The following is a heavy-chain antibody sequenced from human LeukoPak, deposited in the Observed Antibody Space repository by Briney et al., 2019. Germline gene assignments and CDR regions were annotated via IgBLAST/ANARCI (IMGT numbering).Heavy chain of an antibody. Sequence: SVKVSCKASGGTFSSYAISWVRQAPGQGLEWMGRIIPILGMANYAQKFQGRVTITADKSTSTAYMELSSLRSEDTAVYYCARDHMTTVTTDYWGQGTLVTVSS. J-gene: IGHJ4*02. CDR2: IIPILGMA. V-gene: IGHV1-69*04. CDR3: ARDHMTTVTTDY. D-gene: IGHD4-17*01. CDR1: GGTFSSYA.